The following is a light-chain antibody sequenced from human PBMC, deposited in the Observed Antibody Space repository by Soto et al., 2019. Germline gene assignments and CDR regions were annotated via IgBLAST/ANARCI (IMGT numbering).Light chain of an antibody. CDR2: GAS. V-gene: IGKV3-20*01. CDR3: QQYGSSRQT. Sequence: EIVMTQSPVTLSVSPGERATLSFRASQSVTSSYLAWYQQKPGQAPRLLIYGASSRATGIPDRFTGSGSGTDFTLTISRLEPEDFAVYYCQQYGSSRQTFGQGTKVDIK. CDR1: QSVTSSY. J-gene: IGKJ1*01.